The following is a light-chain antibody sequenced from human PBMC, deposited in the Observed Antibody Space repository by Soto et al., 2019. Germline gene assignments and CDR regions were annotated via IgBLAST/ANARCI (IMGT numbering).Light chain of an antibody. J-gene: IGKJ5*01. Sequence: DIQMTQSPSSLSASVGDRVTITCQASQNINNYLNWYQQKPGRAPKLLIYDASNLEAGVPSRFRGSGAGTHFIFPSSRLQPEDIATYYCQQYENLPTFGQGTRLEIK. V-gene: IGKV1-33*01. CDR3: QQYENLPT. CDR2: DAS. CDR1: QNINNY.